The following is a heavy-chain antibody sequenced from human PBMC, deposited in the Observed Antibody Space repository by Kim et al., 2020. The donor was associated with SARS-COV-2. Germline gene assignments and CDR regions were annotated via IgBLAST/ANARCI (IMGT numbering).Heavy chain of an antibody. J-gene: IGHJ4*02. V-gene: IGHV3-30*04. CDR3: SRETLGSQWGFDY. Sequence: GGSLRLSCAASGFTFSSYAMHWVRQAPGKGLEWVAVISYDGSNKYYADSVKGRFTISRDNSKNTLYLQMNSLRAEDTAVYYCSRETLGSQWGFDYWGQGTLVTVSS. D-gene: IGHD3-16*01. CDR2: ISYDGSNK. CDR1: GFTFSSYA.